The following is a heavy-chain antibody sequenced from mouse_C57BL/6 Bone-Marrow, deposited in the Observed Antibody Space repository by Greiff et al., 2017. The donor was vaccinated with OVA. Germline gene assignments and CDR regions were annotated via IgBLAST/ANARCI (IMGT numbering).Heavy chain of an antibody. V-gene: IGHV6-3*01. CDR1: GFTFSNYW. J-gene: IGHJ3*01. Sequence: EVHLVESGGGLVQPGGSMKLSCVASGFTFSNYWMNWVRQSPEKGLEWVAQIRLKSDNYATHYAESVKGRFTISRDDSKSSVYLQMNNLRAEDTVIYYCTDHPDGYYSAWFAYWGQGTLVTVSA. D-gene: IGHD2-3*01. CDR3: TDHPDGYYSAWFAY. CDR2: IRLKSDNYAT.